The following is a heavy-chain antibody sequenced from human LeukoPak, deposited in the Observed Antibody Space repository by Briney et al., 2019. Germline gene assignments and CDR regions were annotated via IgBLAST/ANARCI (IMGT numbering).Heavy chain of an antibody. Sequence: PSETLSPTCTVSGDSISSYYWTWIRQPPGKGLEWIGYIYYSGSTNYNPSLRSRVTISVDTSKNHFSLNLTSVTAADTAVYYCARDRSLGIIDYWGQGTLVTVSS. CDR1: GDSISSYY. CDR3: ARDRSLGIIDY. V-gene: IGHV4-59*01. CDR2: IYYSGST. J-gene: IGHJ4*02. D-gene: IGHD3-16*01.